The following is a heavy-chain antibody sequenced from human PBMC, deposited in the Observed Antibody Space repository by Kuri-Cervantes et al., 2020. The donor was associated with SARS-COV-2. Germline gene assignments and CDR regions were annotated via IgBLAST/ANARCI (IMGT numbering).Heavy chain of an antibody. J-gene: IGHJ4*02. V-gene: IGHV4-4*07. CDR2: IYTSGST. CDR1: GGSISSYH. CDR3: ARGGGGQLDFDY. D-gene: IGHD6-13*01. Sequence: ESLKISCTVSGGSISSYHWSWIRQPAGKGLEWIGRIYTSGSTNYNPSLKSRVTMSVDTSKNQLSLKLSSVTAADTAVYYCARGGGGQLDFDYWGQGTLVTVSS.